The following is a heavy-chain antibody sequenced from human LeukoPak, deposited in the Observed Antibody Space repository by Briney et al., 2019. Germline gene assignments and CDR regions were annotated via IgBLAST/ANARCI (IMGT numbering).Heavy chain of an antibody. Sequence: SETLSLTCAVSGYSISSGYWWSWVRQPPGKGLEWIGYIYYSGSTNYNPSLKSRVTISVDTSKNQFSLKLSSVTAADTAVYFCARQLRGEAVAGHLQPFDYWGQGTLVTVSS. CDR1: GYSISSGYW. J-gene: IGHJ4*02. CDR3: ARQLRGEAVAGHLQPFDY. V-gene: IGHV4-59*08. CDR2: IYYSGST. D-gene: IGHD6-19*01.